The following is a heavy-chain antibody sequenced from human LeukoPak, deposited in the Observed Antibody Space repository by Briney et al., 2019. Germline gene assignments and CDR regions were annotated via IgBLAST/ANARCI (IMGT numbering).Heavy chain of an antibody. V-gene: IGHV3-11*04. D-gene: IGHD5-12*01. CDR3: ATESAWLFDH. CDR2: ISPNANTI. Sequence: PGGSLRLSCAAAGFTFSDRYMSWIRQAPGKGMEWVAYISPNANTIHYADSVKGRFTISRDNAKNSLFLQVNSLRAEDTAVYYCATESAWLFDHWGQGTLVTVSS. CDR1: GFTFSDRY. J-gene: IGHJ4*02.